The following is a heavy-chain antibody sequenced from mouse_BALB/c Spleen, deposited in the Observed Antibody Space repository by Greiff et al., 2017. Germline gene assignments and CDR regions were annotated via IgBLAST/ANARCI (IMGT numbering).Heavy chain of an antibody. J-gene: IGHJ2*01. D-gene: IGHD2-1*01. CDR2: ISIYYDNT. Sequence: QVQLQQSGPELVRPGESVKISCKGSGYTFTDYAMHWVKQSHAKSLEWIGVISIYYDNTNYNQRFKGKATMTVDKSSSTAYMELARLTSEDSAIYYCARFGGNYYFDYWGQGTTLTVSS. CDR3: ARFGGNYYFDY. V-gene: IGHV1-67*01. CDR1: GYTFTDYA.